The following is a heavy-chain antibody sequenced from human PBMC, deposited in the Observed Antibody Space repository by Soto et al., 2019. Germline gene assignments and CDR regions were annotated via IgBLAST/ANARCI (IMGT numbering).Heavy chain of an antibody. CDR3: ARSGTPSPYYFDY. J-gene: IGHJ4*02. CDR1: GDSITSRDFY. Sequence: SETLSITCTVSGDSITSRDFYWGWIRRPPGQGLEWVGTISHSGDTFYNPPLKSRLTMSLDTSKNQFSLKLSSVTAADTAVYYCARSGTPSPYYFDYWGQGTLVTVS. CDR2: ISHSGDT. V-gene: IGHV4-39*01.